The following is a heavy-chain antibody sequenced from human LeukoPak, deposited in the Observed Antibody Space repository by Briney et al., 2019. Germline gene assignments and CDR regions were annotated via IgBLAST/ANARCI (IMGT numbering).Heavy chain of an antibody. J-gene: IGHJ4*02. V-gene: IGHV3-23*01. Sequence: GGPLRLSCAASGFTVSSNYMSWVRQAPGKGLEWVSAISGSGGSTYYADSVKGRFTISRDNSKNTLYLQMNSLRAEDTAVYYCAKVSQPYYYDSSGSHKPYYFDYWGQGTLVTVSS. CDR2: ISGSGGST. D-gene: IGHD3-22*01. CDR3: AKVSQPYYYDSSGSHKPYYFDY. CDR1: GFTVSSNY.